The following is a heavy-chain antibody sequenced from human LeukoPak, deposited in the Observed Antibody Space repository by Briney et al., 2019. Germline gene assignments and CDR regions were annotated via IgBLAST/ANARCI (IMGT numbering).Heavy chain of an antibody. Sequence: GGSLRLSCEATGFTFGSSPMSWVRQAPGKGLEWVSSISVGGDYIYYADSVRGRFTISRDNSKSTLYLQMNSLRAEDTAVYYCAKDRGFGEYFPFFYWGQGTLVTVSS. CDR2: ISVGGDYI. J-gene: IGHJ4*02. V-gene: IGHV3-23*01. CDR3: AKDRGFGEYFPFFY. CDR1: GFTFGSSP. D-gene: IGHD3-10*01.